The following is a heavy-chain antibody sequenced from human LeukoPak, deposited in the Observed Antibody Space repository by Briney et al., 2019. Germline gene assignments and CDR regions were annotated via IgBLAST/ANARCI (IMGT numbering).Heavy chain of an antibody. V-gene: IGHV3-23*01. D-gene: IGHD2-2*01. J-gene: IGHJ4*02. Sequence: GGSLRLSCAASGFTFSNYSMSWVRQAPGKGLEGVSGMSGSGGSTNYADSVKGRFTSSRDNSKNTLYLQMNSLRAEDTAVYYCAKDDCSSSSCFHWYYWGQGTLVTVSS. CDR3: AKDDCSSSSCFHWYY. CDR2: MSGSGGST. CDR1: GFTFSNYS.